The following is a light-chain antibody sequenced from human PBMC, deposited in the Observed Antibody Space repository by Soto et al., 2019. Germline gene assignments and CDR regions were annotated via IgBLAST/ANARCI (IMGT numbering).Light chain of an antibody. V-gene: IGKV3-20*01. J-gene: IGKJ1*01. CDR2: GVF. CDR1: QSGSSSY. Sequence: EIVLTQAPGPLYLSPGHRDTLSCRARQSGSSSYLAWYRQKPGQARRLLVHGVFSMASRIADRCSGSGSGIDFTLTSLRPQHEAFYVYYCHHYGRLLCTFGQGTKVEVK. CDR3: HHYGRLLCT.